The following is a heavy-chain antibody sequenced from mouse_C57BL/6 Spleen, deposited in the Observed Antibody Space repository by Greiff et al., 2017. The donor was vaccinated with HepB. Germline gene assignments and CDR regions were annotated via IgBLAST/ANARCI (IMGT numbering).Heavy chain of an antibody. CDR3: SGHPLTSYYFDY. D-gene: IGHD4-1*01. CDR2: ISSGGSYT. J-gene: IGHJ2*01. Sequence: EVHLVESGGDLVKPGGSLKLSCAASGFTFSSYGMSWVRQTPDKRLEWVATISSGGSYTNYPDSVKGRFTISRDNAKNTPYLQISSLKSEDTAIYYCSGHPLTSYYFDYWGQGTTLTVSS. CDR1: GFTFSSYG. V-gene: IGHV5-6*01.